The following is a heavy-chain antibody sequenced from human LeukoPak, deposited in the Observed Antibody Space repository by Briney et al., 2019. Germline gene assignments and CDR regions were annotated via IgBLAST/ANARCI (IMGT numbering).Heavy chain of an antibody. D-gene: IGHD2-21*01. J-gene: IGHJ4*02. CDR1: GFTFSSYA. V-gene: IGHV3-23*01. Sequence: PGESLRLSCAASGFTFSSYAMSWVRQAPGKGLEWVSAISGSGDSTYYADSVKGRFTISRDNSKNTLYLQMNSLRAEDTAVYYCAKAGILWAALSTLDYWGQGTLVTVSS. CDR3: AKAGILWAALSTLDY. CDR2: ISGSGDST.